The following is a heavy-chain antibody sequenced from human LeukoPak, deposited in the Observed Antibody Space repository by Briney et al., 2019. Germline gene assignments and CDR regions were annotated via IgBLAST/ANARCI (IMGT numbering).Heavy chain of an antibody. V-gene: IGHV1-18*01. CDR1: GYTFTSYG. CDR2: ISAYNGNT. Sequence: ASVKVSCKASGYTFTSYGISWVRQAPGQGLEWMGWISAYNGNTNYAQKLQGRVTMTTDTSTSTAYMELRSLRSDDTAVYYCARDLGSGSYIPRNWFDPWGQGTQVTVSS. D-gene: IGHD1-26*01. J-gene: IGHJ5*02. CDR3: ARDLGSGSYIPRNWFDP.